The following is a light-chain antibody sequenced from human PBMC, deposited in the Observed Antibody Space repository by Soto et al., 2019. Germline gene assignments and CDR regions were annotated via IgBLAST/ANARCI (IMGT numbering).Light chain of an antibody. CDR1: QSVTST. J-gene: IGKJ2*01. V-gene: IGKV3D-15*01. Sequence: EIVLTQSPGTLSLSPGERATLSCRASQSVTSTYLAWYQQKPGQPPRLLIYGASSRATGIPARFSGSGFGTEFTLTISSLQSEDFAVYYCLQYNHWYASGQGTKLEIK. CDR2: GAS. CDR3: LQYNHWYA.